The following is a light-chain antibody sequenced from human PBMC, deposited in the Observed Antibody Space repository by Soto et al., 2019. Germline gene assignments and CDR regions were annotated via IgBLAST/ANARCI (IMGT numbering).Light chain of an antibody. Sequence: EIVLTQSPATLSLSPGERATLSCGASQSVSSSYLAWYQQKPGLAPRLLIYDASSRATGIPDRFSGSGSGTDFTLTISRLEPEDCAVYYCQQYGSSLPITFGQGTRLEIK. CDR1: QSVSSSY. V-gene: IGKV3D-20*01. CDR2: DAS. CDR3: QQYGSSLPIT. J-gene: IGKJ5*01.